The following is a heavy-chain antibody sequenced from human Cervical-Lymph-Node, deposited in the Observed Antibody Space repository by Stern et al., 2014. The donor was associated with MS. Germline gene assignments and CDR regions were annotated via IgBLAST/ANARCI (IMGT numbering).Heavy chain of an antibody. J-gene: IGHJ6*02. D-gene: IGHD1-20*01. V-gene: IGHV1-69*01. CDR3: ARDIPPIITGTTSGMDV. CDR1: GGTFSSYA. CDR2: IIPIFGTA. Sequence: VQLVESGAEVKKPGSSVKVSCKASGGTFSSYAISWVRQAPGQGLEWLGGIIPIFGTANYAQKFQGRGTITADESTSTAYMELSSLRSEDTAVYYCARDIPPIITGTTSGMDVWGQGTTVTVSS.